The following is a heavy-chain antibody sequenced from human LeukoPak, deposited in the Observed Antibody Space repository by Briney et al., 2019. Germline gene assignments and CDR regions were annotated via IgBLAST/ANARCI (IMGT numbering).Heavy chain of an antibody. Sequence: ASVEVSCKASGYTFTGYHMHWVRQAPGQGLEWMGWINPNNGDTYYAQNFQGRVTMTRDTSISTAYMEVSRLRSDDTAIYYCARHVAASVWFDPWGQGTLVTVSS. CDR3: ARHVAASVWFDP. J-gene: IGHJ5*02. CDR2: INPNNGDT. D-gene: IGHD2-21*01. CDR1: GYTFTGYH. V-gene: IGHV1-2*02.